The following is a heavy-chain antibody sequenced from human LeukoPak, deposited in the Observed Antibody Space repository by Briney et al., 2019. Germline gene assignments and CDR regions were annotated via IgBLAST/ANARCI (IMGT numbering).Heavy chain of an antibody. CDR1: GFIFKNYG. Sequence: GGSLRLSCAASGFIFKNYGMHWVRPAPGKGLEWVAFIRSDGSHKYFADSVKGRFTISRDNSKNTLSLQMNSLRAEDTAIYYCAKDTLRMIAVEIDYWGRGTLVTVSS. V-gene: IGHV3-30*02. J-gene: IGHJ4*02. CDR2: IRSDGSHK. D-gene: IGHD3-22*01. CDR3: AKDTLRMIAVEIDY.